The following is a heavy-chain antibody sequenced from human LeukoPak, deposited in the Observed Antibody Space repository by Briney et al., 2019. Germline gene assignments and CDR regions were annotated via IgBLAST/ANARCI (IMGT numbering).Heavy chain of an antibody. J-gene: IGHJ5*02. D-gene: IGHD1-26*01. V-gene: IGHV1-18*01. CDR3: ARKGDGGATIEFDP. CDR1: GYTFTSYG. CDR2: ISAYNGNT. Sequence: SVKVSCKASGYTFTSYGISWVRQAPGQALEWMGWISAYNGNTNYAQKLQGRVTMTTDTSTSTAYMELRSLRSDDTGVYFCARKGDGGATIEFDPWGQGTLVTVSS.